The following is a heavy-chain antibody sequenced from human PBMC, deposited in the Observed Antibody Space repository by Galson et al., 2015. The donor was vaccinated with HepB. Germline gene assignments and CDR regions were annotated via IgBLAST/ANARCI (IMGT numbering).Heavy chain of an antibody. V-gene: IGHV1-58*01. CDR2: IVVGSGNT. CDR1: GFTFTSSA. Sequence: SVKVSCKASGFTFTSSAVQWVRQARGQRLEWIGWIVVGSGNTNYAQKFQERVTITRDMSTSTAYMELSSLRSEDTAVYYCAASYSSSWVGPDYWGQGTLVTVSS. D-gene: IGHD6-13*01. CDR3: AASYSSSWVGPDY. J-gene: IGHJ4*02.